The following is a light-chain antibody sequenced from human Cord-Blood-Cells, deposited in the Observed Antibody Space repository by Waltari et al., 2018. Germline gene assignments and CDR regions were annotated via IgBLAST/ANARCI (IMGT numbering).Light chain of an antibody. CDR3: QQYGSSPYT. CDR2: GAS. Sequence: EIVLTQSPGTLSLSPGARATLSCRASQSVSSSYLAWYQQKPVQAPRLLIYGASSRATCIPDRFSGSGSGTDFTLTISRLEPEDFAVYYCQQYGSSPYTFGQGTKLEIK. V-gene: IGKV3-20*01. J-gene: IGKJ2*01. CDR1: QSVSSSY.